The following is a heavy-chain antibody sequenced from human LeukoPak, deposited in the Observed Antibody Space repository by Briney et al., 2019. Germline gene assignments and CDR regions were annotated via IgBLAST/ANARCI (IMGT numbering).Heavy chain of an antibody. Sequence: SETLSLTCTVSGGSISSGDYYWSWIRQPPGKGLEWIGYIYYSGSTYYNPSLKSRVTISVDTSKNQFSLKLSFVTAADTAVYYCARVRGELANAFDIWGQGTMVTVSS. J-gene: IGHJ3*02. CDR1: GGSISSGDYY. CDR2: IYYSGST. V-gene: IGHV4-30-4*01. D-gene: IGHD1-7*01. CDR3: ARVRGELANAFDI.